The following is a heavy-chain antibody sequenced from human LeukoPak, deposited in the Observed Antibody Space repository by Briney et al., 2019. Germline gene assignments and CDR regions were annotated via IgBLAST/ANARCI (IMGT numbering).Heavy chain of an antibody. CDR1: GFTFSSYA. J-gene: IGHJ6*03. Sequence: GGSLRLSCAASGFTFSSYAMSWVRQAPGKGLEWVSGISGSGGSSYYADSVKGRFTISRDNSKKMLHLQMNSLRAEDTAVYYCAKGINYYYYYMDVWGKGTTVTVSS. CDR2: ISGSGGSS. V-gene: IGHV3-23*01. D-gene: IGHD3-10*01. CDR3: AKGINYYYYYMDV.